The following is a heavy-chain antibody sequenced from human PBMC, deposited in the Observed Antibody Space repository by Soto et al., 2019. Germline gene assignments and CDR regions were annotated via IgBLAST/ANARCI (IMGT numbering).Heavy chain of an antibody. CDR2: LSGSGGST. CDR1: GFTFSNYA. Sequence: PGGSLRLSCAASGFTFSNYAMSWVRQAPGKGLEWVSTLSGSGGSTYYADSVKGRFTISRDNSKNTLYLQMNSLRAEDTAVYYCAKNPGYYYDSTGYHFDYWGQGTLVTVSS. V-gene: IGHV3-23*01. D-gene: IGHD3-22*01. CDR3: AKNPGYYYDSTGYHFDY. J-gene: IGHJ4*02.